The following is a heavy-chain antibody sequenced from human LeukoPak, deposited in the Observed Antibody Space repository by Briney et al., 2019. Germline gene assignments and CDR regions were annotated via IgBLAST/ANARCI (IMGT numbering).Heavy chain of an antibody. J-gene: IGHJ4*02. CDR3: ASSSRDGYNYSFDY. CDR1: GYTFTSYG. V-gene: IGHV1-18*01. Sequence: GASVKVSCKASGYTFTSYGISWVRQAPGQGLEWMGWISAYNGNTNYAQKLQGRVTMTTDTSTSTAYMELRSLRSDDTAVYYCASSSRDGYNYSFDYWGQGTLVTVSS. CDR2: ISAYNGNT. D-gene: IGHD5-24*01.